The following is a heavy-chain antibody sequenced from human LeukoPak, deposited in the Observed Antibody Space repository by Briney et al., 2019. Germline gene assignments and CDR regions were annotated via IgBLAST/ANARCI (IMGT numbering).Heavy chain of an antibody. D-gene: IGHD4-17*01. CDR2: IYSGGNT. CDR3: ARRAGEYSHPYDY. J-gene: IGHJ4*02. Sequence: QPGGSLRLSCAASGFTVNNKYMTWVRQAPGKGLEWVSFIYSGGNTHYSDSVKGRFTISRDNSKNTLYLQMNSLRAEDTAVYYCARRAGEYSHPYDYWGQGTLVTVSS. CDR1: GFTVNNKY. V-gene: IGHV3-53*01.